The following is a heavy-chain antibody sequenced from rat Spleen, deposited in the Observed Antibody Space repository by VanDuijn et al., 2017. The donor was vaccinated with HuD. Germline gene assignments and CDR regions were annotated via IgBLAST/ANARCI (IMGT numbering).Heavy chain of an antibody. J-gene: IGHJ2*01. Sequence: EVQLVESDGGLVQPGRSLKLSCAASGFTFSDYYIAWVRQAPTKGLAWVASITNSRGTTYYPDSVKGRFTISRDIVENTLYLQMDSLMSEDTATYYCVRQPHTTYVYGYYFDYWGQGVMVTVSS. CDR3: VRQPHTTYVYGYYFDY. V-gene: IGHV5-25*01. CDR1: GFTFSDYY. CDR2: ITNSRGTT. D-gene: IGHD1-2*01.